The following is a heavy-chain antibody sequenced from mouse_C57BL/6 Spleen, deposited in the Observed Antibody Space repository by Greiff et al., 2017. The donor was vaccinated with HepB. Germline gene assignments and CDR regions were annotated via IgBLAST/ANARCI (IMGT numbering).Heavy chain of an antibody. Sequence: QVQLQQSGAELARPGASVKLSCKASGYTFTSYGISWVKQRTGQGLEWIGEIYPRSGNTYYNEKFKGKATLTADKSSSTAYTELRSLTSEDSAVYFCARSKTTVVATDFDYWGQGTTLTVSS. CDR1: GYTFTSYG. V-gene: IGHV1-81*01. D-gene: IGHD1-1*01. CDR3: ARSKTTVVATDFDY. CDR2: IYPRSGNT. J-gene: IGHJ2*01.